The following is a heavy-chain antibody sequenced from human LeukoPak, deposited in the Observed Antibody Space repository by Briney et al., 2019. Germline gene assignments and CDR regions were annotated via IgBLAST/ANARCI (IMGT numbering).Heavy chain of an antibody. V-gene: IGHV1-69*05. CDR1: GGTFSSYD. CDR3: ARGGGSYVSWFDP. D-gene: IGHD1-26*01. Sequence: SVRVSCKASGGTFSSYDISWVRQAPGQGLEWMGGIIPIFGTANYAQKFQGRVTITTDESTSTAYMELSSLRSEDTAVYYCARGGGSYVSWFDPWGQGTLVTVSS. J-gene: IGHJ5*02. CDR2: IIPIFGTA.